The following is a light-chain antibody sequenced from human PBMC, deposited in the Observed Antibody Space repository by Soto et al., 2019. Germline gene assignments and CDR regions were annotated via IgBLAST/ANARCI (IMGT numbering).Light chain of an antibody. CDR3: QQYHNWPMYT. CDR2: GAS. V-gene: IGKV3-15*01. Sequence: IEMTQSPATLSMSPGERATVSCRASRSVYSNLAWYQQRPGQPPRLLMYGASTRAAGTPVRFSGSGSGTEFTLPISSLQPEDFAIYFCQQYHNWPMYTFGQGTKVEIK. CDR1: RSVYSN. J-gene: IGKJ2*01.